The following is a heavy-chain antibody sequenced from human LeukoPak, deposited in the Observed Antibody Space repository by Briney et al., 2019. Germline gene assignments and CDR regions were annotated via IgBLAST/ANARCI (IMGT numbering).Heavy chain of an antibody. J-gene: IGHJ4*02. D-gene: IGHD6-6*01. CDR1: GFTFSSYS. CDR2: ISSSSSTI. Sequence: GGSLRLSCAASGFTFSSYSMNWVRQAPGKGLEWVSYISSSSSTIYYADSVKGRFTISRDNAKNSLYLQMNSLRAEDTAVYYCARVIAARPDYFDYWGQGTLVTVSS. V-gene: IGHV3-48*04. CDR3: ARVIAARPDYFDY.